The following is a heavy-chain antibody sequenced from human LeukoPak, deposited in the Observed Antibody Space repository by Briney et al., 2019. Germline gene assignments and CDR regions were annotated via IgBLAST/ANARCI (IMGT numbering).Heavy chain of an antibody. CDR3: AKDRLHRSYLER. V-gene: IGHV3-30*02. J-gene: IGHJ4*02. D-gene: IGHD1-26*01. Sequence: PGGSLRLSCSASGFTFSNYAASWVRQAPGKGLEWVAFIRYDGSNKYYADSVKGRFTISRDNSKNTLYLQMNSLRAEDTAVYYCAKDRLHRSYLERWGQGTLVTVSS. CDR2: IRYDGSNK. CDR1: GFTFSNYA.